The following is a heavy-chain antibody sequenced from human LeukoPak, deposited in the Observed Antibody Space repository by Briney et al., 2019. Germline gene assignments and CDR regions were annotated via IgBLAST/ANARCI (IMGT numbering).Heavy chain of an antibody. J-gene: IGHJ6*03. CDR3: ARAGYYYYMDV. Sequence: TSETLSLTCAVYGGSFSGYYWSWIRQPPGKGLEWIGEINHSGSTNYNPSLKSRVTISVDTSKNQFSLKLSSVTAADTAVYYCARAGYYYYMDVWGKGTTVTVSS. V-gene: IGHV4-34*01. CDR2: INHSGST. CDR1: GGSFSGYY.